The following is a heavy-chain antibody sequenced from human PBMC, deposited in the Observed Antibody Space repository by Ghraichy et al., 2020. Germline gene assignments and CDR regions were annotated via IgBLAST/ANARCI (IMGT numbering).Heavy chain of an antibody. CDR2: IYYSGST. V-gene: IGHV4-59*01. D-gene: IGHD4-17*01. CDR1: GGSISSYY. Sequence: SETLSLTCTVSGGSISSYYWSWIRQPPGKGLEWIGYIYYSGSTNYNPSLKSRVTISVDTSKNLFFLKLSSVTPADTAVYYCARQKTTVTEYYFDYWGQGTLVTVSS. J-gene: IGHJ4*02. CDR3: ARQKTTVTEYYFDY.